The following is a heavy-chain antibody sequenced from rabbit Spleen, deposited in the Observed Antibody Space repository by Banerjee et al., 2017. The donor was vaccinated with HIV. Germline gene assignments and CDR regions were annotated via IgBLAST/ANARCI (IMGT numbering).Heavy chain of an antibody. J-gene: IGHJ6*01. CDR3: ARDTSSSFSSYGMDL. D-gene: IGHD1-1*01. CDR1: GFSFGSNDY. CDR2: IYSGNSGYT. Sequence: QEQLVESGGGLVKPGASLTLICTASGFSFGSNDYMCWVRQAPGKGLEWIACIYSGNSGYTYYATWATGRFTISKTSSTTVTLQMTSLTAADTATYFCARDTSSSFSSYGMDLWGQGTLVTVS. V-gene: IGHV1S45*01.